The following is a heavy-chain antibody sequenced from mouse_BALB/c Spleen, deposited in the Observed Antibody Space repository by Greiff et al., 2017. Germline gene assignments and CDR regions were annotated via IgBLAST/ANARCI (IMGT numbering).Heavy chain of an antibody. V-gene: IGHV5-12-1*01. CDR1: GFAFSSYD. CDR3: ARPPYLYYYAMDY. CDR2: ISSGGGST. D-gene: IGHD5-5*01. J-gene: IGHJ4*01. Sequence: VESGGGLVKPGGSLKLSCAASGFAFSSYDMSWVRQTPEKRLEWVAYISSGGGSTYYPDTVKGRFTISRDNAKNTLYLQMSSLKSEDTAMYYCARPPYLYYYAMDYWGQGTSVTVSS.